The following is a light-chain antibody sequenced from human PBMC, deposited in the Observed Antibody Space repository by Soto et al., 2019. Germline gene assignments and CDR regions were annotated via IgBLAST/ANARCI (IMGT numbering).Light chain of an antibody. CDR3: HQYHNFPRT. CDR1: QSINGW. J-gene: IGKJ1*01. Sequence: DIQLTQSPSTLSASVGDRVTITCRASQSINGWLAWYQQKPGQAPTLLIYTASTFESGVPSRFSGSGSGTEFTLTVSSLQPDDFATYYCHQYHNFPRTFGQGTKVDI. V-gene: IGKV1-5*03. CDR2: TAS.